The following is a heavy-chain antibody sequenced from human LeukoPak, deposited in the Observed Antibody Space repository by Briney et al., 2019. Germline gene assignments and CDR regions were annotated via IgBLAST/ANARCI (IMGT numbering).Heavy chain of an antibody. D-gene: IGHD6-13*01. CDR1: RFTFGSYA. V-gene: IGHV3-23*01. CDR3: AKDGSGGSSSPDMDV. Sequence: GGSLRLSCAASRFTFGSYAMSWVRQAPGKGLEWVSAISGGGAGTYYADSVKGRFIISRDNDKNSLYLQKNSLRAEDTALYYCAKDGSGGSSSPDMDVWGQGTTVTVSS. J-gene: IGHJ6*02. CDR2: ISGGGAGT.